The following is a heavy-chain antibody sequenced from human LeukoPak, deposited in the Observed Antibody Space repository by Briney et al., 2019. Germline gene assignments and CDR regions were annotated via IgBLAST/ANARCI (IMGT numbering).Heavy chain of an antibody. D-gene: IGHD3-16*02. V-gene: IGHV4-31*03. Sequence: SETLSLTCSVSGGSISSGGYYWSWIRQRPGKGLEWIGYIDYSGSTYYNPSLKSRITISVDTSKNQFSLKLSSVTAADTAVYYCARVSLYDYVWGSYRPYNGMDVWGQGTTVTVSS. CDR1: GGSISSGGYY. CDR2: IDYSGST. J-gene: IGHJ6*02. CDR3: ARVSLYDYVWGSYRPYNGMDV.